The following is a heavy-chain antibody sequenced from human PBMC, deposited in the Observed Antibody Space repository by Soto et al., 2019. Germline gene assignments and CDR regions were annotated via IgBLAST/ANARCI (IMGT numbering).Heavy chain of an antibody. D-gene: IGHD3-9*01. CDR1: GFTFSSYA. Sequence: GGSLRLSCAASGFTFSSYAMHWVRQAPGKGLEWVAVISYDGSNKYYADSVKGRFTISRDNSKNTLYLQMNSLRAEDTAVYYCARVTQYDSLPPPPNPWGQGTLVTGSS. J-gene: IGHJ5*02. CDR3: ARVTQYDSLPPPPNP. V-gene: IGHV3-30-3*01. CDR2: ISYDGSNK.